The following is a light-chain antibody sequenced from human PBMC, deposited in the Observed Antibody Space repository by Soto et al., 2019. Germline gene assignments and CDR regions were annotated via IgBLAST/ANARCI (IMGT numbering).Light chain of an antibody. CDR1: TSNIGNNY. V-gene: IGLV1-51*01. Sequence: QSALTQPPSVSAAPGQKVAISCSGSTSNIGNNYVSWYQQLPEKAPKLLIYDTDKRPSGIPDRFSASKSGTSATLGITGLQTGDEAEYYCATWDSGLSAVVFGGGTKLTVL. CDR3: ATWDSGLSAVV. CDR2: DTD. J-gene: IGLJ3*02.